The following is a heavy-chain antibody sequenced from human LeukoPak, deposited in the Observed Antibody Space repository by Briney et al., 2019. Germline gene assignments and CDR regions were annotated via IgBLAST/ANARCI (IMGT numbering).Heavy chain of an antibody. J-gene: IGHJ4*02. D-gene: IGHD1-26*01. CDR2: IYYSGST. CDR3: ARHSQWEPLPGGPYIDY. CDR1: GGSISSYY. Sequence: SETLSLTCTVSGGSISSYYWSWIRQPPGKGLEWIGYIYYSGSTNYNPSLKSRVTISVDTSKNQFSLKLSSVTAADTAVYYCARHSQWEPLPGGPYIDYWGQGTLVTVSS. V-gene: IGHV4-59*08.